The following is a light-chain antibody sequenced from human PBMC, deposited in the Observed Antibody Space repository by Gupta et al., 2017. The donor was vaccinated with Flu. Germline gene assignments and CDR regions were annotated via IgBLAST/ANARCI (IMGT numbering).Light chain of an antibody. Sequence: KEKVTITCRASQTIGSNLHWYQQNPDQSPKLLIKYASQSSSGVPSRFSGHGSGTDFTLTINSVEAEDAATYYCHQSSSLPITFGQGTRLEIK. CDR3: HQSSSLPIT. V-gene: IGKV6-21*01. CDR1: QTIGSN. J-gene: IGKJ5*01. CDR2: YAS.